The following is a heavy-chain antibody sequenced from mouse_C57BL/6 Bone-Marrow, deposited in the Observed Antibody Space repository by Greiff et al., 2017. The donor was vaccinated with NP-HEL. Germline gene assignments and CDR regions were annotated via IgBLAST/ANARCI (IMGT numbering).Heavy chain of an antibody. V-gene: IGHV1-72*01. CDR1: GYTFTSYW. Sequence: VQLQESGAELVKPGASVKLSCKASGYTFTSYWMHWVKQRPGRGLEWIGRIDPNSGGTKYNEKFKSKATLTVDKPSSTAYMQLSSLTSEDSAVYYCALTVVATEHWYFDVWGTGTTVTVSS. CDR3: ALTVVATEHWYFDV. J-gene: IGHJ1*03. CDR2: IDPNSGGT. D-gene: IGHD1-1*01.